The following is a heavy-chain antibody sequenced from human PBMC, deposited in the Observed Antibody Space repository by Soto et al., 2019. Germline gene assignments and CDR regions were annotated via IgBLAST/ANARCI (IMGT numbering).Heavy chain of an antibody. J-gene: IGHJ6*02. Sequence: QVHLVQSGAEVKRPGASVKVSCKASGYTFTGNYIHWVRQAPGQGLEWMGWVNPDNGGTTSAEKFQGRVTMTRDTSVTTAYMELYRLTSDDTAVYYCARAGYSSSSGQWGMDVWGQGTTVTVSS. CDR3: ARAGYSSSSGQWGMDV. CDR1: GYTFTGNY. D-gene: IGHD6-6*01. V-gene: IGHV1-2*02. CDR2: VNPDNGGT.